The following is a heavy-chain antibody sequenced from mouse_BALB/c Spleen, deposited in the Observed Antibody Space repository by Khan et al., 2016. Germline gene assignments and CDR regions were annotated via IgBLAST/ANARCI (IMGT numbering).Heavy chain of an antibody. D-gene: IGHD2-4*01. CDR1: GFTFSDYY. Sequence: EVELVESGGGLVKPGGSLKLSCAASGFTFSDYYMYWVRQTPEKRLEWVATISDGGSYTYYPDSVKGRFTISRDNAKNNLYLQMSSLKSEDTAMYYWARGGLRGGAWFAYWGQGTLVTVSA. V-gene: IGHV5-4*02. J-gene: IGHJ3*01. CDR3: ARGGLRGGAWFAY. CDR2: ISDGGSYT.